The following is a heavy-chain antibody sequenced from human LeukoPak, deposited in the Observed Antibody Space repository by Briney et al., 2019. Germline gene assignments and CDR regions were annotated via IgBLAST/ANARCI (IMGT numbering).Heavy chain of an antibody. J-gene: IGHJ4*02. D-gene: IGHD5-18*01. Sequence: GASVKVSCKASGGTFSSYAISWVRQAPGQGLEWMGGIIPIFGTANYAQKFQGRVTITADKSTSTAYMELSSLRSEDTAVYYCASLVDTATYYFDYWGQGTLVTVSS. CDR3: ASLVDTATYYFDY. CDR2: IIPIFGTA. CDR1: GGTFSSYA. V-gene: IGHV1-69*06.